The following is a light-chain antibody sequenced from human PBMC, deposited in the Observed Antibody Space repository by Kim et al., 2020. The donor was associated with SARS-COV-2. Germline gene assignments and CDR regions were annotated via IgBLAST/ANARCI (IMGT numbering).Light chain of an antibody. J-gene: IGLJ1*01. V-gene: IGLV2-14*01. CDR3: SSCTSSSTLAV. CDR2: DVS. CDR1: SSDVGGYNY. Sequence: QSALTQPASVSGSPGQSITISCTGTSSDVGGYNYVSWYQQHPGKAPKLMIYDVSKRPSGVSNRFSGSKSGNTASLTISGLQAEDEADYYCSSCTSSSTLAVFGTGTEVTGL.